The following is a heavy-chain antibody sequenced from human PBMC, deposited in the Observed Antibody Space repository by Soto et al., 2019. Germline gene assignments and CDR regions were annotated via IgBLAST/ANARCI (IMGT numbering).Heavy chain of an antibody. V-gene: IGHV1-3*01. Sequence: ASVKVSCKASGYTFTIYVISWVRQAPGQRLEWMGWINAGNGNTKYSQKFQGRVTLTTDPSASTAYMELTSLRFEDTAVYYCARDPALDYWGQGTLVTVSS. CDR1: GYTFTIYV. CDR2: INAGNGNT. CDR3: ARDPALDY. J-gene: IGHJ4*02.